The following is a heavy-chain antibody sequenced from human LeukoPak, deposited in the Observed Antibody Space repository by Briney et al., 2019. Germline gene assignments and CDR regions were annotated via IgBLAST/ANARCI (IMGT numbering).Heavy chain of an antibody. V-gene: IGHV3-30*04. Sequence: GRSLRLSCAASGFTFSSYAMHWVRQAPGKGLEWVAVISYDGSNKYYADSVKGRFTVSRDNSKNTLFLQMSSLRPEDTALFFCARDSTAVVGATDYWGQGTLVTVSS. D-gene: IGHD1-26*01. CDR2: ISYDGSNK. CDR1: GFTFSSYA. J-gene: IGHJ4*02. CDR3: ARDSTAVVGATDY.